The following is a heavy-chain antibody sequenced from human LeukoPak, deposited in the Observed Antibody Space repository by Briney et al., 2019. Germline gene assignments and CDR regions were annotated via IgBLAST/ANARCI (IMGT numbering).Heavy chain of an antibody. CDR2: IKQDGSEK. CDR1: GFTFSSYW. Sequence: GGSLRLSCAASGFTFSSYWMSWVRQAPGKGLEWVANIKQDGSEKYYVDSVKGRFTISRDNAKNSLYLQMNSLRAEDTAVYYCARAMGNYDILTGYSPPYYFDYWGQGTLVTVSS. D-gene: IGHD3-9*01. J-gene: IGHJ4*02. V-gene: IGHV3-7*01. CDR3: ARAMGNYDILTGYSPPYYFDY.